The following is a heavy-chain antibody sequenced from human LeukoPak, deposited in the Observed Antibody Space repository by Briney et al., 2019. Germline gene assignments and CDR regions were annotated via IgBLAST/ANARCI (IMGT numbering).Heavy chain of an antibody. J-gene: IGHJ4*02. D-gene: IGHD1-26*01. CDR3: ASSKNSGSITRNYLDY. Sequence: PGGSLRLSCAAAGFTFSNYGIHWVRQAPGKGLEWVAVISKDGSNKDYADSVKGRFIISRDNSKNTLYLQMSSLRAEDTAVYYCASSKNSGSITRNYLDYWGQGTLVTVSS. V-gene: IGHV3-30*03. CDR1: GFTFSNYG. CDR2: ISKDGSNK.